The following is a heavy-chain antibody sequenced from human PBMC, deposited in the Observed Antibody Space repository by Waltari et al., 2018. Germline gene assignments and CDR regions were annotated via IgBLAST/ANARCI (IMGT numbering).Heavy chain of an antibody. CDR2: IIPMFNTS. CDR1: GGPFANYD. J-gene: IGHJ6*02. D-gene: IGHD1-1*01. V-gene: IGHV1-69*05. CDR3: ARTLPPDNKSWHYYFGMDV. Sequence: QVQLVQSGAEAKKPGSSVTVSCTSSGGPFANYDISWVGQGPGQGVEWMGGIIPMFNTSNYAQKFKDRVTITKDESTTTAFMELSGLRFDDTAIYYCARTLPPDNKSWHYYFGMDVWGQGTTVTVSS.